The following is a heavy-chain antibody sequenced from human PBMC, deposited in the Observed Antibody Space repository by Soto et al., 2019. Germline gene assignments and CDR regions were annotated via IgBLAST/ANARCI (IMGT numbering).Heavy chain of an antibody. D-gene: IGHD3-10*01. V-gene: IGHV4-31*03. CDR3: ARQGSGITPPGNWFDP. J-gene: IGHJ5*02. Sequence: QVQLQESGPGLVKPSQTLSLTCTVSGGSISSGGYYWSWIRQHPGKGLEWIGYIYYSGSTYYNPSLKSRVTISVDTSKNQFALKLSSVTAADTAVYYCARQGSGITPPGNWFDPWGQVTLVTVSS. CDR1: GGSISSGGYY. CDR2: IYYSGST.